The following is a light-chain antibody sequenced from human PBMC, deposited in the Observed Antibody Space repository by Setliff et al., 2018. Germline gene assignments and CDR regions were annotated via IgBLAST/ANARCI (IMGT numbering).Light chain of an antibody. CDR2: DVT. CDR3: SIHRSRGYV. V-gene: IGLV2-14*03. Sequence: QSVLTQPASVSGSPGQSITISCTGTGSDVGTSKYVSWYQQHPGKAPKLIIYDVTTRPSGVSNRFSGSTSGNTASLTISGLQAEDEADYYCSIHRSRGYVFGTGTKVTVL. CDR1: GSDVGTSKY. J-gene: IGLJ1*01.